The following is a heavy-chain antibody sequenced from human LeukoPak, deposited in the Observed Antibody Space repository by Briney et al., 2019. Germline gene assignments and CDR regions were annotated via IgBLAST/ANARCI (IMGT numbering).Heavy chain of an antibody. J-gene: IGHJ3*02. V-gene: IGHV4-59*01. CDR3: ARNVLGYSSGWYPADAFDI. CDR2: IYYSGST. Sequence: PSETLSLTCTVSGGSISSYYWSWIRQPPGKGLEWIGYIYYSGSTNYNPSLKSRVTISVDTSKNQSSLKLSSVTAADTAVYYCARNVLGYSSGWYPADAFDIWGQGTMVTVSS. D-gene: IGHD6-19*01. CDR1: GGSISSYY.